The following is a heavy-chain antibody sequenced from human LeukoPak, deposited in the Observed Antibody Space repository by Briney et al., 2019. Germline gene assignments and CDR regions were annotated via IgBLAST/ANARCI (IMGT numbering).Heavy chain of an antibody. V-gene: IGHV3-64D*06. CDR1: GFTFSSYA. J-gene: IGHJ5*02. CDR2: ISSSGGGT. Sequence: PGGSLRLSCSASGFTFSSYAMHWVRQAPGKGLEYVSAISSSGGGTYYADSVKGRFTISRDNSKNTLYLQMSSLRAEDTAVYYCVKYSNSCYVPWGQGTLVTVSS. CDR3: VKYSNSCYVP. D-gene: IGHD6-13*01.